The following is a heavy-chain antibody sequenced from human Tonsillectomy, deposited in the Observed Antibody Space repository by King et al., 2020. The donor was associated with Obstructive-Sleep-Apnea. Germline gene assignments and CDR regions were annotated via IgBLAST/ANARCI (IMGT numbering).Heavy chain of an antibody. Sequence: QLVQSGGGLVQPGSSLRLSCAASGFTFADYAMHWVRQVPGKGLDWFSCISCNSGSIGYADPVKARFTISRDNANHSLYLQMNSLRGEDTAFYYCAKDLSSGWYSPQDYWGQGTLVTVSS. CDR1: GFTFADYA. V-gene: IGHV3-9*01. CDR2: ISCNSGSI. CDR3: AKDLSSGWYSPQDY. J-gene: IGHJ4*02. D-gene: IGHD6-19*01.